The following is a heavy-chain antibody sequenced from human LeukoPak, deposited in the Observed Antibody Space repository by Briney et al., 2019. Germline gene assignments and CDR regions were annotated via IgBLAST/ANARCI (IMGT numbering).Heavy chain of an antibody. CDR3: ATGYLVTAGLMDV. J-gene: IGHJ6*02. Sequence: ASVKVSCKVSGYTLTELSMFWVRQAPGKGLQWMGSFDPEDGKTVYAQKFQGRVTMTEDTSTDTAYMELSSLRSEDTAVYYCATGYLVTAGLMDVWGQGTTVTVSS. CDR1: GYTLTELS. D-gene: IGHD6-13*01. V-gene: IGHV1-24*01. CDR2: FDPEDGKT.